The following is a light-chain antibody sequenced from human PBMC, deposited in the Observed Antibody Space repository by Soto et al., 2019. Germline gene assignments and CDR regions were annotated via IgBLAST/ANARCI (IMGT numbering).Light chain of an antibody. Sequence: EIVMTQSPATLSVSPGERATLSCSASHSIIFNLAWYQKKPGQAPRLLIYAASARATGIPVRFSGSGSGTEFTLTISSLQSEDFAVYYCQQYNKWPRTFGQGTRWIT. CDR2: AAS. V-gene: IGKV3-15*01. CDR3: QQYNKWPRT. J-gene: IGKJ1*01. CDR1: HSIIFN.